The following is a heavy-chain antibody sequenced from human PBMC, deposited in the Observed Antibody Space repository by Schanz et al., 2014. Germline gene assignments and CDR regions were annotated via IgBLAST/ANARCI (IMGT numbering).Heavy chain of an antibody. CDR1: GFNFSDYA. Sequence: EVQLLESGGGLVPPGGSLRLSCAASGFNFSDYAMCWVRQARGKGLEWVSAMNESHSTIYYADSVRGRFTISRDNAENTLFLQMNSLRAEDTAVYYCARKVVATIGGYYDNWGQGTLVIVSS. V-gene: IGHV3-23*01. D-gene: IGHD5-12*01. J-gene: IGHJ4*02. CDR2: MNESHSTI. CDR3: ARKVVATIGGYYDN.